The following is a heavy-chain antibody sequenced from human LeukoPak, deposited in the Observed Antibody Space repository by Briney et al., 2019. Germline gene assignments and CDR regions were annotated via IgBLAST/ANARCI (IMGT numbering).Heavy chain of an antibody. D-gene: IGHD2-2*02. Sequence: SETLSLTXAVYGGSFSGYYWSWIRQPPGKGLEWIGEINHSGSTNYNPSLKSRVTISVDTSKNQFSLKLSSVTAADTAVYYCARRARCSSTSCYKARGYSYGLGFDYWGQGSLVTVSS. CDR1: GGSFSGYY. CDR2: INHSGST. CDR3: ARRARCSSTSCYKARGYSYGLGFDY. V-gene: IGHV4-34*01. J-gene: IGHJ4*02.